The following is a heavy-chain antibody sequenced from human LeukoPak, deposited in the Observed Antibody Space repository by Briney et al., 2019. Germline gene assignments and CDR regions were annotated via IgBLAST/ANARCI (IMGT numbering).Heavy chain of an antibody. CDR1: GFTFSRYE. CDR3: ARDPYSGGYGPYYYYYMDV. D-gene: IGHD1-26*01. CDR2: ITSSSTYI. Sequence: GGSLRLSCAASGFTFSRYEMNWVRQAPGKGLEWVSSITSSSTYIYYADSVKGRFTISRDNAENSLYLQMNSLRDEDTAVYYCARDPYSGGYGPYYYYYMDVWGKGTTVTIS. J-gene: IGHJ6*03. V-gene: IGHV3-21*01.